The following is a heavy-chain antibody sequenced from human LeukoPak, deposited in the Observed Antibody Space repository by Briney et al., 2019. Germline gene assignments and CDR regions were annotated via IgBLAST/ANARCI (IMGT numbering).Heavy chain of an antibody. CDR3: ARDHYGANSLDY. V-gene: IGHV3-74*01. CDR2: INTNGRTT. Sequence: PGGSLRLSCAASGFTFSSYWVHWVRQAPGRGLAWVSRINTNGRTTTYADSVKGRFTISRDNAKNMLYLQMNSLRAEDTAVYYCARDHYGANSLDYWGQGILVTVSS. CDR1: GFTFSSYW. D-gene: IGHD4-23*01. J-gene: IGHJ4*02.